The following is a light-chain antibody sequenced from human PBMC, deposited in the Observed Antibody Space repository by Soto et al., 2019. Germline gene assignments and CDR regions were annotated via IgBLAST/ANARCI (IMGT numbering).Light chain of an antibody. CDR2: DVN. CDR3: TSYTSSTTLV. V-gene: IGLV2-18*02. J-gene: IGLJ2*01. CDR1: SSDVGSYNR. Sequence: QSALTQPPSVSGSPGQSVTISCTGTSSDVGSYNRVSWYQQPPGTAPKLMIYDVNNRPSGVPDRFSGSKSDNTASLTISGLQAEDEADYYCTSYTSSTTLVFGGGTKLTVL.